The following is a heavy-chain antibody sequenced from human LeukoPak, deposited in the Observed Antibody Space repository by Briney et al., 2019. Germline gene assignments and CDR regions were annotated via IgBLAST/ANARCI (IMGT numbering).Heavy chain of an antibody. CDR2: ISGSGDTT. CDR3: ARFYNYGRH. Sequence: GGSLRLSCAASGFTFSSYAMNWVRQAPGKGLEWVSVISGSGDTTFYADSVKGRFTISKDNSKNTLYLQMNNLRAEDTAVYYCARFYNYGRHWGQGTLVTVSS. CDR1: GFTFSSYA. J-gene: IGHJ4*02. V-gene: IGHV3-23*01. D-gene: IGHD4-17*01.